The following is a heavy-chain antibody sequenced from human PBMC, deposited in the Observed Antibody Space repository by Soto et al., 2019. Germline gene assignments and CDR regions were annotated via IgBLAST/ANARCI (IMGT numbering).Heavy chain of an antibody. CDR1: GGSFSGYY. J-gene: IGHJ4*02. CDR2: INHSGST. V-gene: IGHV4-34*01. Sequence: QAQLQQWGAGLLKPSETRALTCAVYGGSFSGYYWSWIRQPPGKGLEWIGEINHSGSTNYNPSRKSRVPISVDTSKNQFSLKLSSVTAADTAVYYCARVEGAKYNFAYWCQGTLVTVSS. D-gene: IGHD1-1*01. CDR3: ARVEGAKYNFAY.